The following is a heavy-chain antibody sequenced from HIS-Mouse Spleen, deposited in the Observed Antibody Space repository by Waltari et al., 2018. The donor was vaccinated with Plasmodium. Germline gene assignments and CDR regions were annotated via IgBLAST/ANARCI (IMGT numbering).Heavy chain of an antibody. V-gene: IGHV3-7*01. Sequence: EVQLVESGGGLVQPGGSLRLSCAASGFTFSSYWGSWVRQAPGKGVEWVANIKQDGSEKYYVDSVKGRFTISRDNAKNSLYLQMNSLRAEDTAVYYCASSWYWYFDLWGRGTLVTVSS. J-gene: IGHJ2*01. CDR2: IKQDGSEK. D-gene: IGHD6-13*01. CDR1: GFTFSSYW. CDR3: ASSWYWYFDL.